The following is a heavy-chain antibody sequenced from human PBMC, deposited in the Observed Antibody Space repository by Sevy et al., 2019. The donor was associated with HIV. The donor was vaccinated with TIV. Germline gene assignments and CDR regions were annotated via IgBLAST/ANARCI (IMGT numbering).Heavy chain of an antibody. CDR2: IYYSGST. V-gene: IGHV4-31*03. D-gene: IGHD3-3*02. CDR1: DGSISSGGYY. Sequence: SETLSLTCTVSDGSISSGGYYWSWIRQHPGKGLEWIGYIYYSGSTYYNPSLKSRVTISVDTSKNQFSLKLGSVTAADTAVYYCARDSIPENWFDPWGQGTLVTVSS. CDR3: ARDSIPENWFDP. J-gene: IGHJ5*02.